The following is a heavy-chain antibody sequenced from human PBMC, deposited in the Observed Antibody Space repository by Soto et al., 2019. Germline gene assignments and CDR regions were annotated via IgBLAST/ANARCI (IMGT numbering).Heavy chain of an antibody. CDR1: GYTFTSYG. D-gene: IGHD5-12*01. CDR3: ATSYDSCFDP. J-gene: IGHJ5*02. CDR2: ISVYNGNT. Sequence: ASVKVSCKASGYTFTSYGISWVRQAPGQGLEWMGWISVYNGNTDYAQKFQGRVTMTTDTSTSTAYMELRSLRSDDTAVYYCATSYDSCFDPWCQGTLVTVSS. V-gene: IGHV1-18*04.